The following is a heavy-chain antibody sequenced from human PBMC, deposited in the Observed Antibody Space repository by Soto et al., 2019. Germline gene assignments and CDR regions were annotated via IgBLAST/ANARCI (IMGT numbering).Heavy chain of an antibody. D-gene: IGHD3-22*01. J-gene: IGHJ5*02. V-gene: IGHV1-69*13. CDR3: ARVAADSSGYYALAWFDP. Sequence: SVKVSCKASGGTFSSYAISWVRQAPGQGLEWMGGIIPIFGTANYAQKFQGRVTITADESTSTAYMELSSLRSEDTAVYYCARVAADSSGYYALAWFDPWGQGTLVTVS. CDR2: IIPIFGTA. CDR1: GGTFSSYA.